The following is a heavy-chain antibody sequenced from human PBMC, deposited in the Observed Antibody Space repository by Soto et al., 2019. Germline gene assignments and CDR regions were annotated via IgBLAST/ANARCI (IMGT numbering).Heavy chain of an antibody. D-gene: IGHD3-3*01. CDR1: GYTFTSYG. CDR2: ISAYNGNT. V-gene: IGHV1-18*04. J-gene: IGHJ5*02. CDR3: AREMPLNFWSGYSAFDP. Sequence: ASVKVSCKASGYTFTSYGISWVRQAPGQGLEWMGWISAYNGNTNYAQKLQGRVTMTTDTSTSTAYMELRSLRSDDTAVYYCAREMPLNFWSGYSAFDPWGQGTLVTVSS.